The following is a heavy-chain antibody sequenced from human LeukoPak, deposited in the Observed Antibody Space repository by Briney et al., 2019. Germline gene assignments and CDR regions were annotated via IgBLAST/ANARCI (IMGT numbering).Heavy chain of an antibody. CDR3: ARHLVYGSGTQPYFDY. D-gene: IGHD3-10*01. V-gene: IGHV4-59*08. CDR2: IYYSGST. CDR1: GGSISSYY. J-gene: IGHJ4*02. Sequence: PSETLSLTCTVSGGSISSYYWSWIRQPPGKGLEWIAYIYYSGSTNYNPSLKSRVTISVHTSKNQFSLKLYSVTAADTAVYYCARHLVYGSGTQPYFDYWGQGTLVTVSS.